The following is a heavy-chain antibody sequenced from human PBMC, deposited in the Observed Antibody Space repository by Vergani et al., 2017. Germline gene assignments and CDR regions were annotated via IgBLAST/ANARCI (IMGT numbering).Heavy chain of an antibody. CDR1: GFTFSSYA. V-gene: IGHV3-23*01. D-gene: IGHD6-19*01. CDR2: ISGSGGST. Sequence: EVQLLESGGGLVQPGGSLRLSCAASGFTFSSYAMSWVRPAPGKGLEWVSAISGSGGSTYYADSVKGRFTISRDNSKNTLYLQMNSLRAEDTAVYYCAKHGVIAVAGTNGYWGQGTLVTVSS. CDR3: AKHGVIAVAGTNGY. J-gene: IGHJ4*02.